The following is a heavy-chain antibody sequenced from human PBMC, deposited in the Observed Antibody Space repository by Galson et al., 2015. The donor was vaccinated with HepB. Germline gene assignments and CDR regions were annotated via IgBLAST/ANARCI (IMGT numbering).Heavy chain of an antibody. CDR2: R. Sequence: SLRLSCAASRFNFSRYAIHWVRQAPGKGLECVAVRDSVKGRFTISTDNSKNTLSLLINSLRDEDTAIYYCARSPAAAGHFGCWGQGTLLTVSS. D-gene: IGHD6-13*01. J-gene: IGHJ4*02. CDR3: ARSPAAAGHFGC. CDR1: RFNFSRYA. V-gene: IGHV3-33*01.